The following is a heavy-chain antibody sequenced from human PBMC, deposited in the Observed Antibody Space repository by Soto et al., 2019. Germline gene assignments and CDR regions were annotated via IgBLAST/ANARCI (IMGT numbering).Heavy chain of an antibody. CDR2: ISWDGSST. CDR3: AKDRNDILTGYYIWYYFDY. D-gene: IGHD3-9*01. V-gene: IGHV3-43*02. Sequence: LRLSCAASAFTFSTYGMHWVRQAPGKGLEWVSLISWDGSSTYYADSVKGRFTISRDNSKNSLYLQMNSLRTEDTALYYCAKDRNDILTGYYIWYYFDYWGQGTLVTVSS. CDR1: AFTFSTYG. J-gene: IGHJ4*02.